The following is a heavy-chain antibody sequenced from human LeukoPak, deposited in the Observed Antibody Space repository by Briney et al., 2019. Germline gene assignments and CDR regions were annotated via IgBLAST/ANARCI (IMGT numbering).Heavy chain of an antibody. V-gene: IGHV4-39*01. Sequence: PSETLSLTCTVSGGSISSSSYYWGWIRQPPGKGLEWIGSIYYSGSTYYNPSLKSRVTKSVDTSKNQFSLKLTSVTAADTAVYXXXRQRYYYDSSGYSALSYFDYWGQGTLVTVSS. D-gene: IGHD3-22*01. CDR3: XRQRYYYDSSGYSALSYFDY. J-gene: IGHJ4*02. CDR1: GGSISSSSYY. CDR2: IYYSGST.